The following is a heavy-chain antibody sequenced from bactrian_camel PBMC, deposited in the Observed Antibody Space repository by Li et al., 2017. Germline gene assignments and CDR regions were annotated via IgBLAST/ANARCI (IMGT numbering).Heavy chain of an antibody. CDR3: AVYDAYAGRCSFREDYYDY. CDR2: VDDRGT. D-gene: IGHD2*01. J-gene: IGHJ4*01. CDR1: GYTLSSVC. V-gene: IGHV3S9*01. Sequence: HVQLVESGGGSVQAGGSLNLSCTIFGYTLSSVCMAWFRQVPGKEREGIAAVDDRGTHYADSVRGRFTISQDNASKTVVLQMKSLKAEDTAMYHCAVYDAYAGRCSFREDYYDYWGPGTQVTVSS.